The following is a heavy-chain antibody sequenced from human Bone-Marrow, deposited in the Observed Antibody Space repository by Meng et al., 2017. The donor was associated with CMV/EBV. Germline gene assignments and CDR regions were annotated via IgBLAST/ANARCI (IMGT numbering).Heavy chain of an antibody. Sequence: SETLSLTCAVFGGSFSGYYWSWIRPPPGEGLEWIGEINHSGSTNYNPSLKSRVTISVDTSKNQFSLKLSSVTAADTAVYYCGRSLGEYQLLSFDYWGQGTLVAVSS. V-gene: IGHV4-34*01. J-gene: IGHJ4*02. CDR3: GRSLGEYQLLSFDY. CDR2: INHSGST. CDR1: GGSFSGYY. D-gene: IGHD2-2*01.